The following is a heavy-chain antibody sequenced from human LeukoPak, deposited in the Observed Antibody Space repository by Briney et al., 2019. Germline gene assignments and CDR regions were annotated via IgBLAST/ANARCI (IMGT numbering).Heavy chain of an antibody. V-gene: IGHV4-59*01. CDR1: GGSISSYY. CDR2: IYYSGST. Sequence: SETLSLTCTVSGGSISSYYWSWIRQPPGKGLEWIGYIYYSGSTNYNPSLKSRVAISVDTSKNQFSLKLSSVTAADTAMYYCARVSRGNSVGGDYWGQGTLVTVSS. CDR3: ARVSRGNSVGGDY. J-gene: IGHJ4*02. D-gene: IGHD4-23*01.